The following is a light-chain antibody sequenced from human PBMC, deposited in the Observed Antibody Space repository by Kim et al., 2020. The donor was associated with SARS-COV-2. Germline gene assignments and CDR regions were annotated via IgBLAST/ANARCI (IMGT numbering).Light chain of an antibody. CDR2: EDN. CDR3: QSYDSSNWV. V-gene: IGLV6-57*01. J-gene: IGLJ3*02. CDR1: SGRIARNH. Sequence: GKTVNISWTRSSGRIARNHLQWFQQRPGSSPTTVIYEDNQRPSGVPDRFSGSIDSSSNSASLTISRLKTEDEADYYCQSYDSSNWVFGGGTQLTVL.